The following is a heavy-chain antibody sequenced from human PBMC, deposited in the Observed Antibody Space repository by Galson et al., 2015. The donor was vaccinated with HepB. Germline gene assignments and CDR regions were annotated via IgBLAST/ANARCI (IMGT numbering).Heavy chain of an antibody. V-gene: IGHV3-23*01. CDR3: APNRVGAIFDY. J-gene: IGHJ4*02. D-gene: IGHD1-26*01. CDR2: IGQSGGNT. CDR1: ELTFGDYA. Sequence: SLRLSCAGSELTFGDYAVSWFRQAPGKGLEWVSAIGQSGGNTYYADSVRGRFTISRDNSRKTVYLQMNSLRVDDTAVYYCAPNRVGAIFDYWGQGALVAVSS.